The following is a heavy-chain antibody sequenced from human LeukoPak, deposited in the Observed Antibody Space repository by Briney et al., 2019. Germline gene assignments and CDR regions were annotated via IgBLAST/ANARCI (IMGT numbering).Heavy chain of an antibody. J-gene: IGHJ6*02. Sequence: GASVNVSCKASGYTFTSYAMNWVRPAPGQGLEWMGWINTNTGNPTYAQGFTGRFVFSLDTSVSTAYLQISSLKAEDTAVYYCARGTIVVVPAAMLGYYYGMDVWGQGTTVTVSS. CDR1: GYTFTSYA. D-gene: IGHD2-2*01. CDR3: ARGTIVVVPAAMLGYYYGMDV. V-gene: IGHV7-4-1*02. CDR2: INTNTGNP.